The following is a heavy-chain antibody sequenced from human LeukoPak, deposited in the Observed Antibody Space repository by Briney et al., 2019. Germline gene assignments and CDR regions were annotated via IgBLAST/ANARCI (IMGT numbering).Heavy chain of an antibody. J-gene: IGHJ3*02. CDR3: ARDEAVAGWAFNAFDI. Sequence: GGSLRLSCAASGFTFSNAWMSWVRQAPGKGLEWVGRIKSKTDGGTTDYAAPVKGRFTISRDDSKNTLYLQMNSLKTEDTAVYYCARDEAVAGWAFNAFDIWGQGTMVTVSS. D-gene: IGHD6-19*01. CDR2: IKSKTDGGTT. V-gene: IGHV3-15*01. CDR1: GFTFSNAW.